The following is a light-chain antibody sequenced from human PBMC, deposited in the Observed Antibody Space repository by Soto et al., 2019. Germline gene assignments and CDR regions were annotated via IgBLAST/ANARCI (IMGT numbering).Light chain of an antibody. J-gene: IGKJ2*01. CDR2: GAS. CDR1: QSVRITY. CDR3: QQYGSSPYT. Sequence: EIVLTQSPGTLSLSPGERATLTCRASQSVRITYLAWYQQKPGQAPRLLIYGASSRATGIPDRFSGSGSGTEFTLTISRLEPEDFAVYYCQQYGSSPYTFGQGTKLEIK. V-gene: IGKV3-20*01.